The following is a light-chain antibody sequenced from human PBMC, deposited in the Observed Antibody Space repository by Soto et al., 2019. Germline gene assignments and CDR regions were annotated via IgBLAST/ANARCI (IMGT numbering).Light chain of an antibody. Sequence: EIVLTQSPGTVSLSPGGRATLSCRASQSVSSNYLAWYRQEPGQAPRLLIYGASSRATGIPDRFSGSGSGTDFTLTISRLEPEDFAVYYCQQYAASPWTFGQGTRWIS. V-gene: IGKV3-20*01. CDR1: QSVSSNY. CDR3: QQYAASPWT. J-gene: IGKJ1*01. CDR2: GAS.